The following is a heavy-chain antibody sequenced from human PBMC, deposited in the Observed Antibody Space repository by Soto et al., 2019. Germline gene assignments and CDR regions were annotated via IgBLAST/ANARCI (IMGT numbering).Heavy chain of an antibody. J-gene: IGHJ4*02. CDR2: ISYDGSNK. CDR3: ATDGYDYGDYNYYFDY. D-gene: IGHD4-17*01. V-gene: IGHV3-30*04. CDR1: GFAFSRYA. Sequence: PGGSLRLSCAASGFAFSRYAMHWVRKAPGKGLEWVAVISYDGSNKYYADSVKGRFTISRDNSKNTLYLQMNSLRAEDTAVYYCATDGYDYGDYNYYFDYWGQRTLVTVSS.